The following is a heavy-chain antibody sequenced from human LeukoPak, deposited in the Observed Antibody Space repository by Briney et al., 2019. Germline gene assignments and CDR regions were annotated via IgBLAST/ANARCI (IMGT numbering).Heavy chain of an antibody. J-gene: IGHJ4*02. D-gene: IGHD3-9*01. CDR1: GYTFTSYA. V-gene: IGHV1-2*02. CDR2: INPNSGGT. CDR3: ARDKEGNHYDILTWPAKPPSLDLWS. Sequence: GASVKVSCKASGYTFTSYAMNWVRQAPGQGLEWMGWINPNSGGTNYAQKFQGRVTMTRDTSISTAYMELSRLRSDDTAVYYCARDKEGNHYDILTWPAKPPSLDLWSWGQGTLVTVSS.